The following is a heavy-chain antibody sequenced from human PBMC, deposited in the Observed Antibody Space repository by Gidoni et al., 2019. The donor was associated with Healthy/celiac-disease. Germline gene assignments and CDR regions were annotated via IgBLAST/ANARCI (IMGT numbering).Heavy chain of an antibody. CDR3: ARETTVTTYDGMDV. CDR2: IYSSGST. V-gene: IGHV4-4*07. CDR1: GGTSSSYC. D-gene: IGHD4-4*01. J-gene: IGHJ6*02. Sequence: QVQLQESGPGLVQPSVTLSPTCAVSGGTSSSYCWGWIRTPAGKGLDWIGRIYSSGSTNYNPSLKRQVTMSVDTSKNQSSLKLSSVTAADTAVYYCARETTVTTYDGMDVWGQGTTVTVSS.